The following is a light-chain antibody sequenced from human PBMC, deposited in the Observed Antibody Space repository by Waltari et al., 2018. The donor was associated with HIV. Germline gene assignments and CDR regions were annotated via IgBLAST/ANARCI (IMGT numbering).Light chain of an antibody. Sequence: DIQLTQSPSSLSASVGDSVTITCRASQSIGNYLNWYQQKPAKAPKLLIYAESNLQRGVPSRFSGSGSGTDFSLSISCLHPEDFATYYCQQSYTTPFTFGGGTRVDI. V-gene: IGKV1-39*01. J-gene: IGKJ4*01. CDR2: AES. CDR1: QSIGNY. CDR3: QQSYTTPFT.